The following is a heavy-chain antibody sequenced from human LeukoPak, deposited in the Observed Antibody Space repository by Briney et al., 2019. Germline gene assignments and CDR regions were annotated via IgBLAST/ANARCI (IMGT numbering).Heavy chain of an antibody. Sequence: GGSLRLSCAASGFTFSSYWMGWVRQAPGKGLEWVANIKQDGSEKYYVDSVKGRFTISRDNADNSLYLQMNSLRTEDTAVYYCARGRGSIDPWGQGTLVTVSS. J-gene: IGHJ5*02. CDR2: IKQDGSEK. CDR3: ARGRGSIDP. V-gene: IGHV3-7*03. D-gene: IGHD3-10*01. CDR1: GFTFSSYW.